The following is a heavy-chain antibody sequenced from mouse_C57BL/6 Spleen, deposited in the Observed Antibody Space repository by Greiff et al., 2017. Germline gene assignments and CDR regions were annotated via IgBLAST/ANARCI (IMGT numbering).Heavy chain of an antibody. Sequence: EVQRVESGGGLVKPGGSLKLSCAASGFTFSDYGMHWVRQAPGKGLEWVAYISSGSSTIYYADKVKGRFTISRDNAKNTLFLQMTSLRSEDTAMYYCAKDYSYYAMDYWGQGTSVTVSS. V-gene: IGHV5-17*01. J-gene: IGHJ4*01. D-gene: IGHD2-13*01. CDR3: AKDYSYYAMDY. CDR1: GFTFSDYG. CDR2: ISSGSSTI.